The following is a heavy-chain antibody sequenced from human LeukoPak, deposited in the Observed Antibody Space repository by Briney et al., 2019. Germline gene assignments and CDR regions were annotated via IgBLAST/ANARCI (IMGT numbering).Heavy chain of an antibody. CDR2: MYYSGST. Sequence: PSETLSLTCTVSGDSISTYYWSWIRQPPGKGLEWIGYMYYSGSTNYNPSLKSRVTISLDTPKNQFSPRLNSVTAADTAVYYCARGVAGYGPYDYWGQGTLVTVSS. D-gene: IGHD5-12*01. CDR1: GDSISTYY. V-gene: IGHV4-59*01. J-gene: IGHJ4*02. CDR3: ARGVAGYGPYDY.